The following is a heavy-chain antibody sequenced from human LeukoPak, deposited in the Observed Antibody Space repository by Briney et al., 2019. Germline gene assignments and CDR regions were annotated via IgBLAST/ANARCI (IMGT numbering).Heavy chain of an antibody. CDR1: GFTFNNYG. CDR2: SWFDGSNK. CDR3: ARDRGLYSGYDLSYSDD. Sequence: PGKSLRLSCAASGFTFNNYGMHWVRQAPGKGLEWVAVSWFDGSNKYYTDCVKGRLNIYRENSKNTPYLQMNSLRAEDTAVYYCARDRGLYSGYDLSYSDDWGQGTLVTVSS. D-gene: IGHD5-12*01. J-gene: IGHJ4*02. V-gene: IGHV3-33*01.